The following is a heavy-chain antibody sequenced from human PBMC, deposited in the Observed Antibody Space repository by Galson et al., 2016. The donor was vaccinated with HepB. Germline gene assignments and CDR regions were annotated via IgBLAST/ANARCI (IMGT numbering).Heavy chain of an antibody. Sequence: SETLSLTCAVSGGSISGNNWWSWVRQPPGKRLEWIGEIYHSGITYYNPSLKSRATMFVDKSKNHFSLNLMSVTAADKAVYYCASYLVQSRVGADAFDTWGQGTLVTVSA. CDR3: ASYLVQSRVGADAFDT. CDR1: GGSISGNNW. CDR2: IYHSGIT. V-gene: IGHV4-4*02. D-gene: IGHD6-13*01. J-gene: IGHJ3*02.